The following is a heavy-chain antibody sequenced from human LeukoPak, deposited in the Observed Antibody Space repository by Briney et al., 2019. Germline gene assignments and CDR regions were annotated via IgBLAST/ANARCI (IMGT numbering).Heavy chain of an antibody. CDR2: ISSSSSYI. J-gene: IGHJ5*02. Sequence: GGSLRLSCAASGFTFSSYSMNWVRQAPGKGLEWVSSISSSSSYIYYADSVKGRFTISRDNAKNSLYLQMNSLRAEDTAVYYCARELLWFGELSGWFDPWGRGTLVTVSS. CDR3: ARELLWFGELSGWFDP. V-gene: IGHV3-21*01. D-gene: IGHD3-10*01. CDR1: GFTFSSYS.